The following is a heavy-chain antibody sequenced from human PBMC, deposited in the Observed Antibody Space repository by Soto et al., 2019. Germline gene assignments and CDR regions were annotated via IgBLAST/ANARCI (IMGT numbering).Heavy chain of an antibody. CDR2: IHYSGST. J-gene: IGHJ6*02. V-gene: IGHV4-59*11. CDR1: GASISSLY. Sequence: SETLSLTCTISGASISSLYWSWVRQPPGKGLEWIGYIHYSGSTNYNPSLKSRVTILVGTSKNQFSLRLSSVTAADTAVYYCARGGWSMDVWGQGTTVTVSS. CDR3: ARGGWSMDV. D-gene: IGHD2-15*01.